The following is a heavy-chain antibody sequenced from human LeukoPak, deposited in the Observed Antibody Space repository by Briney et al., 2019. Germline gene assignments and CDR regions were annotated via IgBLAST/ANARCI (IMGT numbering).Heavy chain of an antibody. CDR3: ARGRIRDFDY. CDR2: IRYDGSNK. Sequence: GGSLRLSCAASGFTFSSYGMHWVRQAPGKGLEWVAFIRYDGSNKYYADSVKGRFTISRDNSKNTLYLQMNSLRAEDTAVYYCARGRIRDFDYWGQGTLVTVSS. V-gene: IGHV3-30*02. CDR1: GFTFSSYG. D-gene: IGHD2-15*01. J-gene: IGHJ4*02.